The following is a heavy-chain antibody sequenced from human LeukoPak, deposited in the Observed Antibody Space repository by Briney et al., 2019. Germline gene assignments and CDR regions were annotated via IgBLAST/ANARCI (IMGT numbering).Heavy chain of an antibody. CDR1: KFTFSNYW. V-gene: IGHV3-7*03. D-gene: IGHD6-19*01. CDR3: AKVGYSSVETKLDY. J-gene: IGHJ4*02. CDR2: INQDGSEK. Sequence: PGGSLRLPCAASKFTFSNYWMTWVRQAPGKGLEWVANINQDGSEKYYVDSVKGRFTISRDNDKNSLYLQMNSLGAEDTAVYYCAKVGYSSVETKLDYWGQGTLVTVSS.